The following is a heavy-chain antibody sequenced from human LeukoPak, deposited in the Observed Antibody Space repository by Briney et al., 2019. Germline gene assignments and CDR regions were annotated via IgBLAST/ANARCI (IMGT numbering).Heavy chain of an antibody. Sequence: ASVKVSCKASGYTFTTYAMYWVRQAPGQGLEWMGWINTNTGNPTYAQGFTGRFVFSLDTSVSTAYLQISSLKAEDTAVYYCARALRYPGSYLGWFDPWGQGTLVTVSS. D-gene: IGHD3-10*01. CDR2: INTNTGNP. CDR1: GYTFTTYA. CDR3: ARALRYPGSYLGWFDP. J-gene: IGHJ5*02. V-gene: IGHV7-4-1*02.